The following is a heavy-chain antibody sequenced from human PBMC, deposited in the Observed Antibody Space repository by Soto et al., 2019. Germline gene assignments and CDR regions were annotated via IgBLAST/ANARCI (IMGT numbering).Heavy chain of an antibody. CDR2: IYYSGST. D-gene: IGHD5-12*01. Sequence: TLSLTCTFSVGSISSGGYYWSWIRQHPGKGLEWIGYIYYSGSTYYNPSLKSRVTISVDTSKNQFSLKLSSVTAADTAVYYCAREGGDGYNWRYFQHWGQGTMVTVSS. V-gene: IGHV4-31*03. CDR3: AREGGDGYNWRYFQH. J-gene: IGHJ1*01. CDR1: VGSISSGGYY.